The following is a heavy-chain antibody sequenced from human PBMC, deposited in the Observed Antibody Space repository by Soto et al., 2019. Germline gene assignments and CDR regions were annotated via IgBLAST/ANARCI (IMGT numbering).Heavy chain of an antibody. CDR2: ISAYNGNT. Sequence: ASVKVSCKASGYTFTSYGISWVRQAPGQGLEWMGWISAYNGNTNYAQKLQGRVTMTTDTSTSTAYMELRSLRSDDTAVYYCAREIYGSGSYYFEYWGQGTLVTVSS. J-gene: IGHJ4*02. V-gene: IGHV1-18*01. D-gene: IGHD3-10*01. CDR3: AREIYGSGSYYFEY. CDR1: GYTFTSYG.